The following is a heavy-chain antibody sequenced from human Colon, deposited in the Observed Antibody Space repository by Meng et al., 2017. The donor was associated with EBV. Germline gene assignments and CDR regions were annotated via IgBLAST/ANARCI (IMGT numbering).Heavy chain of an antibody. CDR1: GASISGSGGY. Sequence: LLRQAWGPGLGRASEPLSPTCSVSGASISGSGGYWGRVRQAPGKGLEWIGNIYYTGSTYSNPSLKSRVTISVDTSKNQFSLKVTSMTAADTAVYYCARDGPLLWGPGTLVTVSS. J-gene: IGHJ4*02. CDR3: ARDGPLL. CDR2: IYYTGST. V-gene: IGHV4-39*07.